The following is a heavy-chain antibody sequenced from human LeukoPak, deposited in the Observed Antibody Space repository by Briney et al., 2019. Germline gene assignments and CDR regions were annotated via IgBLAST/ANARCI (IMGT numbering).Heavy chain of an antibody. V-gene: IGHV4-39*01. J-gene: IGHJ1*01. D-gene: IGHD3-22*01. CDR1: GGSISSSTYY. CDR2: IYYSGST. Sequence: KPSETLSLTCTVSGGSISSSTYYWGWIRQPPGKGLEWIGSIYYSGSTYYNPSLKSRVTISVDTSKNQFSLKLSSVTAADTAVYYCARHGRQGDYYDSSGYYLGFQHWGQGTLVTVSS. CDR3: ARHGRQGDYYDSSGYYLGFQH.